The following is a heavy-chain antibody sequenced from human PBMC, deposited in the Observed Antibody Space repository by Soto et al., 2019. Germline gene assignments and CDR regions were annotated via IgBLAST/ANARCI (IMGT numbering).Heavy chain of an antibody. J-gene: IGHJ3*02. CDR1: CGSISSGGYY. CDR3: ARDVPGDYGDDAFDI. CDR2: IYYSGST. Sequence: PSETLSPTCTFSCGSISSGGYYWSLIRQHPGKGLEWIGYIYYSGSTNYNPSLKSRVTISVDTSKNQFSLKLSSVTAADTAVYYCARDVPGDYGDDAFDIWGQGTMVTVSS. V-gene: IGHV4-61*08. D-gene: IGHD4-17*01.